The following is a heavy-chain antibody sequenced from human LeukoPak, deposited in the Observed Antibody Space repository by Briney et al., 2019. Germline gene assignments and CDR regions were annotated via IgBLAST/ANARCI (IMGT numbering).Heavy chain of an antibody. CDR3: AREGFRTSSGRLIDY. J-gene: IGHJ4*02. CDR1: GFTVSSNY. CDR2: IYSGGST. D-gene: IGHD6-19*01. Sequence: PGGSLRLSCAASGFTVSSNYMSWVRQAPGKGLEWGSVIYSGGSTYYADSVKGRFTISRDNSKNTLYLQMNSLRAEDTAVYYCAREGFRTSSGRLIDYRGQGTLVTVSS. V-gene: IGHV3-66*01.